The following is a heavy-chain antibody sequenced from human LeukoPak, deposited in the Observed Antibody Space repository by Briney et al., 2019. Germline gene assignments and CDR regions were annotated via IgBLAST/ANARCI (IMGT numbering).Heavy chain of an antibody. CDR3: ARGGLSYYYMDV. J-gene: IGHJ6*03. Sequence: KTSETLSLTCTVSGGSISSSSYYWGWIRQPPGKGLEWIGSIYYSGSTYYNPSLKSRVTISVDTSKNQFSLKLSSVTAADTAVYYCARGGLSYYYMDVWGKGTTVTVSS. CDR2: IYYSGST. CDR1: GGSISSSSYY. V-gene: IGHV4-39*07.